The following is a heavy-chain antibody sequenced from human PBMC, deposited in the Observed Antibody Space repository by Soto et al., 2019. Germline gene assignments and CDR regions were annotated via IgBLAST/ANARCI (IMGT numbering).Heavy chain of an antibody. Sequence: EVPLVESGGGLVQPGGSLRLSCAASGFTVSSNYMSWVRQAPGKGLEWVSVIYSGGSTYYADSVKGRFTISRDNSKNTLYLQMNSLRAEDTAVYYCARGGYGDYGFYYGMDVWGQGTTVTVSS. CDR2: IYSGGST. J-gene: IGHJ6*02. D-gene: IGHD4-17*01. V-gene: IGHV3-66*01. CDR1: GFTVSSNY. CDR3: ARGGYGDYGFYYGMDV.